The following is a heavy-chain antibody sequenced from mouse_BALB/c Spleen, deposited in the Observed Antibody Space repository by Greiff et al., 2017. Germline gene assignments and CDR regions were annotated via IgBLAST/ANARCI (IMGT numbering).Heavy chain of an antibody. Sequence: VKLQESGPELVKPGASVRISCKASGYTFTSYYIHWVKQRPGQGLEWIGWIYPGNVNTKYNEKFKGKATLTADKSSSTAYMQLSSLTSEDSAVYFCARGEITTVVAPFAYWGQGTLVTVSA. CDR2: IYPGNVNT. J-gene: IGHJ3*01. CDR1: GYTFTSYY. CDR3: ARGEITTVVAPFAY. V-gene: IGHV1S56*01. D-gene: IGHD1-1*01.